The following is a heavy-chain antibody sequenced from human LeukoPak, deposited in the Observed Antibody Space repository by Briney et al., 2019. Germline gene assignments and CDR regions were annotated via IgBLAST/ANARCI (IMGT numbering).Heavy chain of an antibody. D-gene: IGHD2-2*01. V-gene: IGHV3-21*01. CDR2: ISSSSSYI. Sequence: GGSLRLSCAASGFSFSSYSMNWVRQAPGKGLEWVSSISSSSSYIYYADSVKGRFTISRDNAKNSLYLQMNSLRAEDTAVYYCARDGPPAAMDYYGMDVWGPGTTVTVSS. CDR3: ARDGPPAAMDYYGMDV. CDR1: GFSFSSYS. J-gene: IGHJ6*02.